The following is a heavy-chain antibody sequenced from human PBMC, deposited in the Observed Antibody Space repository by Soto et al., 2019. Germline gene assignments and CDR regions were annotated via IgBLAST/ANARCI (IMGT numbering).Heavy chain of an antibody. CDR1: GYTFTNYG. CDR2: ISANNGNT. V-gene: IGHV1-18*04. CDR3: ARAGSSLGYAMDV. Sequence: ASVKVSCKASGYTFTNYGISWVRQAPGQGLEWMGWISANNGNTHYAQRFQGRVTMTTETSTSTVYMELRSLRSDDTAVYYCARAGSSLGYAMDVWGRGTTVTVSS. J-gene: IGHJ6*02. D-gene: IGHD3-10*01.